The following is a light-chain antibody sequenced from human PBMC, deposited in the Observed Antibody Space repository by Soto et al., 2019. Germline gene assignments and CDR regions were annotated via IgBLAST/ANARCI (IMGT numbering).Light chain of an antibody. V-gene: IGLV2-14*03. J-gene: IGLJ1*01. CDR3: SSYRTSNTRQIV. Sequence: QSALTQPASVSGSPGQSITISCIGTSSDVGGYNYVSWYQHHPGKAPKLMIYDVSNRPSGVSNRFSGSKSGNTASLSISGLQPEDEADYYCSSYRTSNTRQIVCGTGTKVTVL. CDR2: DVS. CDR1: SSDVGGYNY.